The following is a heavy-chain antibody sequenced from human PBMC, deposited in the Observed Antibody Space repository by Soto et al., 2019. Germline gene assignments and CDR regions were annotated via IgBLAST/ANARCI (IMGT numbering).Heavy chain of an antibody. CDR3: ARGLRAYSNSSPLVY. D-gene: IGHD6-6*01. J-gene: IGHJ4*02. CDR2: INHSGST. Sequence: KASETLSLTCAVYGGFFSGYYWSWIRQPPGKGLEWIGEINHSGSTNYNPSLKSRVTISVDTSKNRFSLKLSSVTAADTAVYYCARGLRAYSNSSPLVYWGQGTLVTVSS. CDR1: GGFFSGYY. V-gene: IGHV4-34*01.